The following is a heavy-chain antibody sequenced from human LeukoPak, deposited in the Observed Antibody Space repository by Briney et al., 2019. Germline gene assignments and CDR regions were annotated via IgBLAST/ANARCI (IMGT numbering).Heavy chain of an antibody. Sequence: GGSLRLSCAASGFTFDDYAMHWVRQAPGKGLEWVSGISWNSGSIDYVDSVKGRFTISRDNAKNSLYLQMNSLRAEDTAFYYCAKGSIAASGKNYFDYWGQGTLATVSS. CDR2: ISWNSGSI. CDR1: GFTFDDYA. CDR3: AKGSIAASGKNYFDY. J-gene: IGHJ4*02. D-gene: IGHD6-13*01. V-gene: IGHV3-9*01.